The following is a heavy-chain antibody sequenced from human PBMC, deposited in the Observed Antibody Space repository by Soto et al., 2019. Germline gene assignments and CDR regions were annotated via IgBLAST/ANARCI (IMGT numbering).Heavy chain of an antibody. Sequence: GGSLRLSCEGSGFNFRNFNMIWVRQAPGKGLEWVSSVSGSSSYIYYADSVKSRFTVSRDNANNLVFLQMNGLRPEDTAMYYCARDLRGHYGPWGQGTMVTVSS. D-gene: IGHD4-17*01. CDR2: VSGSSSYI. CDR1: GFNFRNFN. J-gene: IGHJ3*01. V-gene: IGHV3-21*06. CDR3: ARDLRGHYGP.